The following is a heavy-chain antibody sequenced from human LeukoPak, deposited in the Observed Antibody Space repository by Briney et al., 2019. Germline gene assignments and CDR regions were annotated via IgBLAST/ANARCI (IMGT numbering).Heavy chain of an antibody. V-gene: IGHV3-23*01. CDR3: AKGYADYGADAFDI. CDR2: SRGSGGIT. CDR1: GFTFSTYA. Sequence: GGSLRLSCVPSGFTFSTYAMSWVRQAPGKGLEWVSTSRGSGGITYYADSVKGRFTISRDHSRNTLYLQMDGLRVEDTAVYYSAKGYADYGADAFDIWGQGTMVAVSS. D-gene: IGHD4-17*01. J-gene: IGHJ3*02.